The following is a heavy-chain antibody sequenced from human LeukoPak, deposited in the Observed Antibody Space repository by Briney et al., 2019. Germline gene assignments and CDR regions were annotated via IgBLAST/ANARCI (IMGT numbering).Heavy chain of an antibody. CDR2: INTDGTSI. V-gene: IGHV3-74*01. Sequence: GGSLRLSCAASGFTFSDYWVHWVRQAPGKGLVWVSRINTDGTSIAYADSVKGRFSVSRDNAKNTLYLQMNSLRAEDTAVYYCARRGGDHFDYWGQGTLVTVSS. J-gene: IGHJ4*02. CDR1: GFTFSDYW. D-gene: IGHD4-17*01. CDR3: ARRGGDHFDY.